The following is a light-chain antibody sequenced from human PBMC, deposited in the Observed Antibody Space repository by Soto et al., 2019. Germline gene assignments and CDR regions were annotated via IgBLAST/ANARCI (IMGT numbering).Light chain of an antibody. CDR3: QHCNNRPIT. V-gene: IGKV3-15*01. CDR1: QSVAIY. J-gene: IGKJ5*01. CDR2: RAS. Sequence: EIVMTQSPASLSLSPGDMVTISCRASQSVAIYVDWYQQKPGKAPRLLIFRASAIETGIPSRFSGSGSGTEFTLTISSLQSEDFGSYFCQHCNNRPITFGQGTRLEIK.